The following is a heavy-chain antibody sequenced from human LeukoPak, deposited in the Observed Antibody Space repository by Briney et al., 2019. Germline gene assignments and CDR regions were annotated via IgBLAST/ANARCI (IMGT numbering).Heavy chain of an antibody. CDR1: GFTFSSYG. J-gene: IGHJ3*02. D-gene: IGHD2-2*01. CDR3: AKLGVVPAAHDAFDI. Sequence: GGSLRLSCAASGFTFSSYGMHWVRQAPGKGLEWVAFIRYDGSNKYYADSVKGRFTISRDNSKNTLYLQMNSLRAEDTAVYYCAKLGVVPAAHDAFDIWGQGTMVTVSS. V-gene: IGHV3-30*02. CDR2: IRYDGSNK.